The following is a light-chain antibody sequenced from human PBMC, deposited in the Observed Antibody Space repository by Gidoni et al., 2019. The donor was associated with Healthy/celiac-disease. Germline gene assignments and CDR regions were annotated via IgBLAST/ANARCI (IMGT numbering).Light chain of an antibody. CDR1: SSNIGAGYD. CDR2: GNS. V-gene: IGLV1-40*01. J-gene: IGLJ1*01. CDR3: QSYDSSLSGSYV. Sequence: QSVLTQPPSVSGAPGQRVTISCTGSSSNIGAGYDLHWYQQLPGTAPNLLIYGNSNRPSGVPDRFSGSKSGTSASLAITGLQAEDEADYYCQSYDSSLSGSYVFGTGTKVTVL.